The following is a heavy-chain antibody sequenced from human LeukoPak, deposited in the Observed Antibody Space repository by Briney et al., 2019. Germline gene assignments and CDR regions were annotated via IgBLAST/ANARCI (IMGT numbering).Heavy chain of an antibody. Sequence: GASVKVSCKASGGTFSSYAISWVRQAPGQGLEWMGGIIPIFGTANYAQKFQGRVTITADESTSTAYMELSSLRSEDTAVYCCARDGYSSGWSPRWFDPGGQGPLVTVSS. D-gene: IGHD6-19*01. CDR3: ARDGYSSGWSPRWFDP. CDR2: IIPIFGTA. J-gene: IGHJ5*02. CDR1: GGTFSSYA. V-gene: IGHV1-69*13.